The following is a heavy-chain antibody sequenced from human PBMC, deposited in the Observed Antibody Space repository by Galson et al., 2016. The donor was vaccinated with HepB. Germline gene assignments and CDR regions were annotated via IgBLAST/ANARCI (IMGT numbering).Heavy chain of an antibody. CDR3: ASPIHLWAREY. Sequence: SLRLSCAASGFTFSTSWMSWVRQAPGKGLEWVSSISGSGGSTNYADSVKGRFTISRDNSKNTLYLQMNSLRAEDTAVYYCASPIHLWAREYWGQGTLVTGSS. J-gene: IGHJ4*02. V-gene: IGHV3-23*01. CDR1: GFTFSTSW. CDR2: ISGSGGST. D-gene: IGHD5-18*01.